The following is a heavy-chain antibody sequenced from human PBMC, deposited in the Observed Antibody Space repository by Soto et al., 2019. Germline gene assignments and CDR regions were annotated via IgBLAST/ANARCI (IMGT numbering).Heavy chain of an antibody. CDR3: ARGGYSSGWYHHYGMDV. V-gene: IGHV3-13*04. J-gene: IGHJ6*02. CDR2: IGTAGDT. D-gene: IGHD6-19*01. Sequence: GGSLRLSCAASGFTFSSYDMHWVRQATGKGLEWVSAIGTAGDTYYPGSVKGRFTISRENAKNSLYLQMNSLRAGDTAVYYCARGGYSSGWYHHYGMDVWGQGTTVTVSS. CDR1: GFTFSSYD.